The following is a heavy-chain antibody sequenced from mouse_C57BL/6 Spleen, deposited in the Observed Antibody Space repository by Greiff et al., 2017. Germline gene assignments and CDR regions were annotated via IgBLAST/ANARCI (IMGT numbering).Heavy chain of an antibody. Sequence: QVQLKQPGAELVMPGASVKLSCKASGYTFTSYWMHWVKQRPGQGLEWIGEIDPSDSYTNYNQKFKGKSTLTVDKSSSTAYMQLSSLTSEDSAVYYCARAEGVPYFDVWGTGTTVTVSS. CDR1: GYTFTSYW. CDR3: ARAEGVPYFDV. CDR2: IDPSDSYT. V-gene: IGHV1-69*01. J-gene: IGHJ1*03.